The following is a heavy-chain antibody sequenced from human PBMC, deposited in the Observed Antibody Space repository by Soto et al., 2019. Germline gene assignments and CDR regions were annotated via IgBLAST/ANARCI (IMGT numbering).Heavy chain of an antibody. V-gene: IGHV3-30*18. J-gene: IGHJ4*02. Sequence: QVQLVESGGGVVQPGRSLRLSCAASGFTFSSYGMYWVRQAPGKGLECVAYISHDGGNRYSADSVKGRFTIFRDNSKNTLYLQMNSLGREDGAVYYCAKDRRDGYFDNWGQGTLVTVSS. CDR3: AKDRRDGYFDN. CDR1: GFTFSSYG. CDR2: ISHDGGNR.